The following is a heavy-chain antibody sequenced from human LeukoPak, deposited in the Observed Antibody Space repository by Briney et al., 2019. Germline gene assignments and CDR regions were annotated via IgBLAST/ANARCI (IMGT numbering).Heavy chain of an antibody. J-gene: IGHJ3*02. CDR2: IRYDGSNK. Sequence: GGSLRLSCAASGFTFSSYGMHWVRQAPGKGLEWVAFIRYDGSNKYYADSVKGRFTISRDNSKNTLYLQMNSLRAEDTAVYYCAKDDAGLMITFGGVIGAFDIWGQGTTVTVSS. D-gene: IGHD3-16*02. CDR3: AKDDAGLMITFGGVIGAFDI. CDR1: GFTFSSYG. V-gene: IGHV3-30*02.